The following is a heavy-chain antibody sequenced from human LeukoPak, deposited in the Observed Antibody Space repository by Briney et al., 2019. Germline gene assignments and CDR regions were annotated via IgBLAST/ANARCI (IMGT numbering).Heavy chain of an antibody. CDR2: TSSSGSTI. CDR3: ARDLEFKETYYDFWSGSYYYYGMDV. Sequence: GGSLRLSCAASGFTVSSNYMSWIRQAPGKGLEWVSYTSSSGSTIYYADSVKGRFTISRDNAKNSLYLQMNSLRAEDTAVYYCARDLEFKETYYDFWSGSYYYYGMDVWGQGTTVTVSS. CDR1: GFTVSSNY. J-gene: IGHJ6*02. V-gene: IGHV3-11*01. D-gene: IGHD3-3*01.